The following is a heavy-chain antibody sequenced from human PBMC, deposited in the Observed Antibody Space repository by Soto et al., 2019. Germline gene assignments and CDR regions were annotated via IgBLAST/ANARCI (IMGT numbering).Heavy chain of an antibody. J-gene: IGHJ4*02. Sequence: QVQLVQSGAEVKKPGASVKVSCKASGYTFTSYAIHWVRQAPGQRLEWMGWINAGDGVTKYSRQFQGRVTITCDTSASTAYMELSSLRSEDTAVFYCARGDEGTDFDYWGQGTLVTVSS. D-gene: IGHD3-10*01. CDR1: GYTFTSYA. CDR2: INAGDGVT. V-gene: IGHV1-3*01. CDR3: ARGDEGTDFDY.